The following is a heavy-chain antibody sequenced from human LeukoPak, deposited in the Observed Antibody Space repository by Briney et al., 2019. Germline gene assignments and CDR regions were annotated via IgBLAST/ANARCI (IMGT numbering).Heavy chain of an antibody. D-gene: IGHD6-13*01. CDR3: ARVVRGYSSSWYEG. J-gene: IGHJ4*02. CDR1: GFTFGDYA. Sequence: GGSLRLSCAASGFTFGDYAMHWVRQAPGKGLEWVSGINWNGGSTGYADSVKGRFTISRDNAKNSLYLQMNSLRAEDTALYYCARVVRGYSSSWYEGWGQGTLVTVSS. CDR2: INWNGGST. V-gene: IGHV3-20*04.